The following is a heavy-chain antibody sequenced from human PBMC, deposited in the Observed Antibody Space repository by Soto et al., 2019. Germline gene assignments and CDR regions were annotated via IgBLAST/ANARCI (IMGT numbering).Heavy chain of an antibody. CDR2: IRRKAYGRTT. CDR1: GVTVGDYA. Sequence: GGSLRLSCTASGVTVGDYAMSWIRQAPGPGLEWVGFIRRKAYGRTTEHAASVKGRCTISRYDSKRIAYSQMNSLKTEDTAVYYCTRDGYSVYDYDAFDIWGQGTMVT. CDR3: TRDGYSVYDYDAFDI. V-gene: IGHV3-49*03. D-gene: IGHD5-12*01. J-gene: IGHJ3*02.